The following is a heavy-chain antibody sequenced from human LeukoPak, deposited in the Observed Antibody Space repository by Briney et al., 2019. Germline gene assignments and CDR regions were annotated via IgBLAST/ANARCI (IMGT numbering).Heavy chain of an antibody. CDR3: ARGGPNSGSWYWYFAL. V-gene: IGHV4-61*01. CDR1: GGSVSSGSYY. J-gene: IGHJ2*01. Sequence: SETLSLTCTVSGGSVSSGSYYWSWIRQPPGKGLEWIGYMSYSGSTNYSPSLESRVTISVDTSKNQSSLKLSSVTAADTAVYYCARGGPNSGSWYWYFALWGRGTLVTVSS. CDR2: MSYSGST. D-gene: IGHD6-13*01.